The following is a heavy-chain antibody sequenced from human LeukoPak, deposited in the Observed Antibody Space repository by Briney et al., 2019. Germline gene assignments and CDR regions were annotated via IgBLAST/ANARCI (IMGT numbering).Heavy chain of an antibody. J-gene: IGHJ4*02. V-gene: IGHV4-38-2*02. CDR1: GYSISSGYY. Sequence: SETLSLTCTVSGYSISSGYYWGWIRQPPGKGLEWIGSIYYSGSTYYNPSLKSRVTISVDTSKNQFSLKLSSVTAADTAVYYCASEKAEGYYDSSGYPYWGQGTLVTVSS. D-gene: IGHD3-22*01. CDR2: IYYSGST. CDR3: ASEKAEGYYDSSGYPY.